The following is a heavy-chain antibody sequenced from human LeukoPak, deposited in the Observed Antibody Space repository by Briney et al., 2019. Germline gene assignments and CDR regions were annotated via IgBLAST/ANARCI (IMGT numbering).Heavy chain of an antibody. CDR3: ARGTGCTGGSCSYYGMDV. J-gene: IGHJ6*02. Sequence: ASVKVSCKGSGYTFSSYAMHWVRQAPGQRLEWMGWINAGNGNTKYSQKFQGRVTITRDTSATTAYMELSSLRSEDTAVYYCARGTGCTGGSCSYYGMDVWGQGTTVTVSS. CDR2: INAGNGNT. CDR1: GYTFSSYA. V-gene: IGHV1-3*01. D-gene: IGHD2-15*01.